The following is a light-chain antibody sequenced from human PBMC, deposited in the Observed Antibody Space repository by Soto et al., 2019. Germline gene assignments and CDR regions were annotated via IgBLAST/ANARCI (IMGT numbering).Light chain of an antibody. CDR1: QSVSSY. J-gene: IGKJ4*01. V-gene: IGKV3-11*01. Sequence: VLTQSPATLSLSPGERATLSCRASQSVSSYLAWYQQKPGQAPRLLIYGASTRATGIPARFSGSGSGTDFTLTISRLEPEDFAMYYCQQYGYLVTFGGGTKVDIK. CDR3: QQYGYLVT. CDR2: GAS.